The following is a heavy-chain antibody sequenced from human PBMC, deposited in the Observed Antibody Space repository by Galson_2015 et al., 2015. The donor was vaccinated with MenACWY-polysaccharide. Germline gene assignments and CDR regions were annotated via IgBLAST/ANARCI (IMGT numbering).Heavy chain of an antibody. J-gene: IGHJ6*02. V-gene: IGHV3-23*01. CDR1: GFTFSSYA. D-gene: IGHD3-3*01. CDR3: ARDVGFLEYYYYYGMDV. CDR2: ISGSGGST. Sequence: SLRLSCAASGFTFSSYAMSWVRQAPGKGLEWVSAISGSGGSTYYADSVKGRFTISRDNSKNTLYLQMNSLRAEDTAVYYCARDVGFLEYYYYYGMDVWGQGTTVTVSS.